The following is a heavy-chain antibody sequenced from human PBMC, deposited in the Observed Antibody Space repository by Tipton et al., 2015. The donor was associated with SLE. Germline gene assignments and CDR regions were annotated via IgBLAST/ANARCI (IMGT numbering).Heavy chain of an antibody. Sequence: SLRLSCAASGSTFSSYSMNWVRQAPGKGLEWVSSISSSSSYIYYADSVKGRFTISRDNAKNSLYLQMNSLRAEDTAVYYCARTDPENSGIFDYWGQGTLATVSS. V-gene: IGHV3-21*01. D-gene: IGHD6-19*01. CDR2: ISSSSSYI. CDR1: GSTFSSYS. J-gene: IGHJ4*02. CDR3: ARTDPENSGIFDY.